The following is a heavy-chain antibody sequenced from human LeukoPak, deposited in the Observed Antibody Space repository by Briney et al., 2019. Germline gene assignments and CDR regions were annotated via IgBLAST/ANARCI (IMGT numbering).Heavy chain of an antibody. V-gene: IGHV3-21*01. CDR3: ARDPYSGNYGAYYYYYMDV. J-gene: IGHJ6*03. CDR1: DSASVPN. CDR2: ITSGSSYI. Sequence: PGGSLSSPVQPLDSASVPNMNWVRQAPGQRLEWVSSITSGSSYIYYADSVKGRFTISRDNAKSSLYLQMDSLRAEDTAVYYCARDPYSGNYGAYYYYYMDVWGKGTTVTISS. D-gene: IGHD1-26*01.